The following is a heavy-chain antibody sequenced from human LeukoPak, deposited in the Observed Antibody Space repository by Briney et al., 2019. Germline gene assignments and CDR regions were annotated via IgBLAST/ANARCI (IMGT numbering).Heavy chain of an antibody. J-gene: IGHJ4*02. CDR3: ARAPYYGSFDY. CDR2: IYHSGST. D-gene: IGHD3-10*01. V-gene: IGHV4-4*02. CDR1: GGSIFSSNW. Sequence: PSGTLSLTCAVTGGSIFSSNWWSWVRQAPGKGLEWIAEIYHSGSTNYNPSLKSRVTISIDKSKNQFSLMLRSVTAADTAVYYCARAPYYGSFDYWGQGTQVTVSS.